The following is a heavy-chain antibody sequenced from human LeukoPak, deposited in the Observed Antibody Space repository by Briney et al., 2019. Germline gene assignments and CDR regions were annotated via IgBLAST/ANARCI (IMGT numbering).Heavy chain of an antibody. D-gene: IGHD3-22*01. V-gene: IGHV4-59*01. CDR2: IYYSGST. CDR1: GGSISSFY. J-gene: IGHJ4*02. Sequence: PSETLSLTCTVSGGSISSFYWSWIRQPPGKEPEWIGYIYYSGSTNYNPSLKSRVTISVDTSKNQFSLKLSSVTAADTAVYYCAGGGYDSSGYLYWGQGTLVTVSS. CDR3: AGGGYDSSGYLY.